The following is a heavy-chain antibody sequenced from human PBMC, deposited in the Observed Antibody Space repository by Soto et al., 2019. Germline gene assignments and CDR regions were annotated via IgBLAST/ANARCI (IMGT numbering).Heavy chain of an antibody. CDR1: GYTFTRYA. J-gene: IGHJ4*02. CDR3: ARNSYISGDDDSYYFDY. V-gene: IGHV1-3*01. D-gene: IGHD2-21*02. CDR2: INPGNGDT. Sequence: ASVKVSCKASGYTFTRYAMHWARQAPGQRPEWMGWINPGNGDTKYSEKLQGRVTFARDTSASTTYMELSSLRSEDTAMYYCARNSYISGDDDSYYFDYWGQGTPVTVSS.